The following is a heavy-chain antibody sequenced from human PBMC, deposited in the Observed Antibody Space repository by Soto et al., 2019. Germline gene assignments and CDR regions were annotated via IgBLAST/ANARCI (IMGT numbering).Heavy chain of an antibody. CDR1: GGSISSGDYY. Sequence: QVQLQESGPGLVKPSQTLSLTCTVSGGSISSGDYYWSWIRQPPGKGLEWIGYIYYSGSTYYNPSLKSRVTISEDTSKNQVSLKLSSVTAADTAVYYCARRHQAGNWFDPWGQGTLVTVSS. J-gene: IGHJ5*02. V-gene: IGHV4-30-4*01. CDR2: IYYSGST. CDR3: ARRHQAGNWFDP.